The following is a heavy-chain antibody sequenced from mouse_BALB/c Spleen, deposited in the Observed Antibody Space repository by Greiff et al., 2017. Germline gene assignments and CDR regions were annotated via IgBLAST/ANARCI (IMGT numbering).Heavy chain of an antibody. J-gene: IGHJ1*01. D-gene: IGHD1-1*01. Sequence: VHLVESGAELVKPGASVKLSCKASGYTFTSYDINWVRQRPEQGLEWIGWIFPGDGSTKYNEKFKGKATLTTDKSSSTAYMQLSRLTSEDSAVYFCARGRYYYGSSYVDWYFDVWGAGTTVTVSS. CDR1: GYTFTSYD. CDR3: ARGRYYYGSSYVDWYFDV. V-gene: IGHV1-85*01. CDR2: IFPGDGST.